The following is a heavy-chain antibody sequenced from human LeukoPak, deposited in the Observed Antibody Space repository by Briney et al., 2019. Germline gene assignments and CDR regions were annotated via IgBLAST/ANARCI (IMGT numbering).Heavy chain of an antibody. CDR1: GFTFSRSW. D-gene: IGHD3-16*01. V-gene: IGHV3-7*01. CDR2: IKEDGSEK. Sequence: GGSLRLSCAASGFTFSRSWMSWVRQAPGKGLEWVAKIKEDGSEKTYVDSVKGRFTISRDNAKNSLYLQLNSLGAEDTALYYCARQGGDDHYDYWGQGTLVTVSS. CDR3: ARQGGDDHYDY. J-gene: IGHJ4*02.